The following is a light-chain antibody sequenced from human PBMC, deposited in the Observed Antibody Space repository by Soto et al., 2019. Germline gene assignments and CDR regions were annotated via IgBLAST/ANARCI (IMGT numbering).Light chain of an antibody. J-gene: IGLJ1*01. CDR2: GNS. V-gene: IGLV1-40*01. CDR1: SSNIGAGYD. Sequence: QAVVTQPPSVSGAPGQRVTISCTGSSSNIGAGYDVHWYQQLPGTAPKLLIYGNSNRPSGVPDRFSGSKSGTSASLAITGLQAEDEADYYRQSYDSSLSGLVFGTGTKVTVL. CDR3: QSYDSSLSGLV.